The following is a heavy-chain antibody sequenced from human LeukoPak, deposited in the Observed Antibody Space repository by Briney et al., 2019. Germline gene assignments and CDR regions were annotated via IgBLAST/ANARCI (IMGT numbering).Heavy chain of an antibody. J-gene: IGHJ4*02. CDR3: AKHHGDYFDY. Sequence: ASVKVSCKASGYTFTSYGISWVRQAPRQGLEWMGWISAYNGNTNYAQNLQGRATMTTDTSTSTVYMELRSLRSDDTAVYYCAKHHGDYFDYWGQGTLVTVSS. D-gene: IGHD4-17*01. V-gene: IGHV1-18*01. CDR1: GYTFTSYG. CDR2: ISAYNGNT.